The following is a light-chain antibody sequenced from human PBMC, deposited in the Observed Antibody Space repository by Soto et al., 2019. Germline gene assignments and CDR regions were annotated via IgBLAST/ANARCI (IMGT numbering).Light chain of an antibody. CDR3: QHTRTTPRT. CDR1: QGIPTF. Sequence: DIQMTQSPSSLFASVGDRVTITCRASQGIPTFLHWYQQRPGKAPSLIIYGASNLQSGVPSRFSGRGSGTEFSLTISTLQPEDVATYYCQHTRTTPRTFGQGTKVEIK. V-gene: IGKV1-39*01. CDR2: GAS. J-gene: IGKJ1*01.